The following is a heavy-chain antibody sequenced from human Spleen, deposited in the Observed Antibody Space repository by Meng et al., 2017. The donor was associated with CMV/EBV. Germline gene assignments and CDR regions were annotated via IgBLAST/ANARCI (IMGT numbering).Heavy chain of an antibody. Sequence: SVKVSCKASGGTFSSYAISWVRQAPGQGLEWMGGIIPIFGTANYAQKFQGRATITTDESTSTAYMELSSLRSEDTAVYYCARDIGYSYGSDYYYYGLDVWGQGTTVTVSS. J-gene: IGHJ6*02. V-gene: IGHV1-69*05. CDR2: IIPIFGTA. CDR3: ARDIGYSYGSDYYYYGLDV. CDR1: GGTFSSYA. D-gene: IGHD5-18*01.